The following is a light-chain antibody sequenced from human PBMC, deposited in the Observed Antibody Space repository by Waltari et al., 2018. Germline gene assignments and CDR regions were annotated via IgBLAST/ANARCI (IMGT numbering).Light chain of an antibody. Sequence: QSALTQPPSAYGSPGQSVTTSCTGTRRYGGGAHHFPWYQQHPGKAPKLMIYEVSKRPSGVPDRFSGSKSGNTASLTVSGLQAEDEADYYCSSYAGSNNLVFGGGTKLTVL. CDR3: SSYAGSNNLV. CDR1: RRYGGGAHH. V-gene: IGLV2-8*01. CDR2: EVS. J-gene: IGLJ3*02.